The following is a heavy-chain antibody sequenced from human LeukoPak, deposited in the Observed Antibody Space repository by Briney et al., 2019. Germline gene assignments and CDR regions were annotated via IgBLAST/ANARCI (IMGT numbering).Heavy chain of an antibody. Sequence: SQTLSLTCAISGDSVSSNSAAWNWIRQSPSKGLEWLGRTYYRSKWYNDYAVSVKSRITINPDTSKNQFSLQLNSVTPEDTAVYYCARERYSGSYYEYAFDIWGQGTMVTVSS. J-gene: IGHJ3*02. CDR3: ARERYSGSYYEYAFDI. D-gene: IGHD1-26*01. CDR1: GDSVSSNSAA. V-gene: IGHV6-1*01. CDR2: TYYRSKWYN.